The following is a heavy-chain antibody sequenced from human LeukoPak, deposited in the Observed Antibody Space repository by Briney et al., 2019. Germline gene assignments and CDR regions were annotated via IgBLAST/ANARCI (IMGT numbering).Heavy chain of an antibody. V-gene: IGHV4-31*03. CDR1: GGSISSGGYY. CDR3: ARVDDSSPLGMDV. CDR2: IYYSGST. D-gene: IGHD3-22*01. J-gene: IGHJ6*02. Sequence: SETLSLTCTVSGGSISSGGYYWSWIRQHPGKGLEWIGYIYYSGSTYYNPSLKSRVTISVDTSKNQFSLKLSSVTAADTAVYYCARVDDSSPLGMDVWGQGTTVTVSS.